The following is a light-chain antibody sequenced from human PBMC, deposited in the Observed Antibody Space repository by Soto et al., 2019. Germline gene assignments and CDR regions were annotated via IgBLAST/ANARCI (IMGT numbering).Light chain of an antibody. V-gene: IGLV1-40*01. Sequence: QYVLTQPPSVSGAPGQRVTISCTGSSSNIGAGYDVHWYQQIPGTAPKLLIYLNNNRPSGVPDRLSGSKSGPSASLAITGLQAEDEADYYCQSYDSSLRAWVFGGGTKLTVL. CDR1: SSNIGAGYD. CDR3: QSYDSSLRAWV. CDR2: LNN. J-gene: IGLJ3*02.